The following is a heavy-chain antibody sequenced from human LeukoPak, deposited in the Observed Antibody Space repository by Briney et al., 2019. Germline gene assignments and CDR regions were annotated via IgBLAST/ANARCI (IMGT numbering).Heavy chain of an antibody. CDR2: INPNNGNT. CDR1: GYTFTRYG. J-gene: IGHJ3*02. Sequence: ASVTVSCKASGYTFTRYGISWVRQAPGQGLEWMGWINPNNGNTNYVQKFQGRVTMTTDTSTSTAYMELRSLRSDDTAVYYCARVGYDSSGRHRYAFDIWGQGTMVTVSS. CDR3: ARVGYDSSGRHRYAFDI. V-gene: IGHV1-18*01. D-gene: IGHD3-22*01.